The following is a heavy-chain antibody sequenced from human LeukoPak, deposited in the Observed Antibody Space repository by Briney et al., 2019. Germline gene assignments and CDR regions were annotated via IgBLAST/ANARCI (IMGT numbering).Heavy chain of an antibody. J-gene: IGHJ6*02. CDR3: ARAINYGSGSYYLPGYYYGMDV. V-gene: IGHV3-48*03. D-gene: IGHD3-10*01. CDR1: GFTFSSYE. Sequence: SGGSLRLSCAASGFTFSSYEMNWVRQAPGEGLEWVSFMDSSGRTIYYADSVKGRFTISRDNAKNSLYLQMNGLRAEDTAVYYCARAINYGSGSYYLPGYYYGMDVWGQGTTVTVSS. CDR2: MDSSGRTI.